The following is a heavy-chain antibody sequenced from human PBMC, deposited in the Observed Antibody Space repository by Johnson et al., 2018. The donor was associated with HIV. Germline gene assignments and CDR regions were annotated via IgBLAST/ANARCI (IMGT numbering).Heavy chain of an antibody. D-gene: IGHD3-3*01. CDR1: GFTFINAW. CDR2: INTKTDGETT. CDR3: ARDMREYECEEWASDYYDFDI. Sequence: VQLVESGGGLLKPGGSLRLSCAASGFTFINAWMNWVRQAPGKGLEWVGRINTKTDGETTDYAAAVKGRFTISRDDSKNTLFLQMNSLRAEDAALYYCARDMREYECEEWASDYYDFDIWGRGTMVTVSS. J-gene: IGHJ3*02. V-gene: IGHV3-15*01.